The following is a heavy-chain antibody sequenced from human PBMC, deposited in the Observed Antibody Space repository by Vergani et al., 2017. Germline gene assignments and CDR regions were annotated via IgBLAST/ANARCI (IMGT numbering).Heavy chain of an antibody. CDR1: GFTFDDYA. V-gene: IGHV3-9*01. CDR3: AKPRQGGYRLFNWFDP. CDR2: ISWNSGSI. J-gene: IGHJ5*02. D-gene: IGHD5-12*01. Sequence: EVQLVESGGGLVQPGRSLRLSCAASGFTFDDYAMHWVRQAPGKGLEWVSGISWNSGSIGYADSVKGRFTISRDNAKNSLYLQMNSLRAEDTALYYCAKPRQGGYRLFNWFDPWGQGTLVTVSS.